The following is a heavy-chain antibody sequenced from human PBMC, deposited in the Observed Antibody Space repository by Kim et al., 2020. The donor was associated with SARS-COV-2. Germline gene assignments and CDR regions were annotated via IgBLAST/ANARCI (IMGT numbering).Heavy chain of an antibody. D-gene: IGHD3-22*01. CDR3: ARVRRRGVSGYYGYYFDY. V-gene: IGHV3-11*01. Sequence: KGRFTIPRENAKNSLYLQMNSLRAEDTAVYYCARVRRRGVSGYYGYYFDYWGQGTLFTVSS. J-gene: IGHJ4*02.